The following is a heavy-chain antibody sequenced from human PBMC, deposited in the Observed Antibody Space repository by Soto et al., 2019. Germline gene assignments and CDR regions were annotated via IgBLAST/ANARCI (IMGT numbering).Heavy chain of an antibody. D-gene: IGHD2-21*01. CDR2: ISAYNGNT. CDR1: GYTFTSYG. V-gene: IGHV1-18*01. Sequence: ASVKVSCKASGYTFTSYGISWVRQAPGQGLEWMGWISAYNGNTNYAQKLQGRVTMTTDTSTSTAYMELRSLRSDDTAVYYCARGIVKGAYSYYYYMYVWGKRTTVTVSS. CDR3: ARGIVKGAYSYYYYMYV. J-gene: IGHJ6*03.